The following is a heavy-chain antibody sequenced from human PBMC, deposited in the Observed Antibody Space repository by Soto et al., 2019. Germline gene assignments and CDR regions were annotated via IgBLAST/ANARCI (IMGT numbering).Heavy chain of an antibody. J-gene: IGHJ4*02. CDR1: GFTFSSYG. D-gene: IGHD3-22*01. Sequence: PGGSLRLSCAASGFTFSSYGMSWVRQAPGKGLEWVSTISGSGVSTYYADSVKGRFTISRDNSKNTLYLQMNSLRAEDTAVYYCAKYYYESSGYYFYQKPFDYWGQGTLVTVSS. CDR2: ISGSGVST. V-gene: IGHV3-23*01. CDR3: AKYYYESSGYYFYQKPFDY.